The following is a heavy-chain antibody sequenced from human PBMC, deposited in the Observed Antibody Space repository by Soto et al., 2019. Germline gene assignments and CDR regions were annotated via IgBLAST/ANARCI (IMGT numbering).Heavy chain of an antibody. Sequence: GGSLSLSCAGSGFTLNIFSMDWVRPAPGKGLEWVSYISSSRATIYYADSVTGRFTIAIDDPENALYLQMNSLRDDDTAVYYCGRGRSDSLMDVWGQGITVTVSS. CDR1: GFTLNIFS. J-gene: IGHJ6*02. V-gene: IGHV3-48*02. CDR2: ISSSRATI. CDR3: GRGRSDSLMDV.